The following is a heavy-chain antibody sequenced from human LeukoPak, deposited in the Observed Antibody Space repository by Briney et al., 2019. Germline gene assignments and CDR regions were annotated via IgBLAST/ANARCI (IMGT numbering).Heavy chain of an antibody. CDR1: GYSISSGYY. CDR2: IYHSGST. Sequence: SETLSLTCTVSGYSISSGYYWGWIRQPPGKGLEWIGSIYHSGSTYYNPSLKSRVTISVDTSKNQFSLKLSSVTAADTAVYYCASAGEEITIFGVVMGYFDYWGQGTLVTVYS. D-gene: IGHD3-3*01. V-gene: IGHV4-38-2*02. CDR3: ASAGEEITIFGVVMGYFDY. J-gene: IGHJ4*02.